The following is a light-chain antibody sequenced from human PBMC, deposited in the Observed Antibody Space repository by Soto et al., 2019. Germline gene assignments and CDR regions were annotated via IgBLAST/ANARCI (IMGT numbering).Light chain of an antibody. J-gene: IGKJ2*01. CDR1: QSVLYSSNNKNY. CDR3: QQYYSTLPYT. CDR2: WAS. V-gene: IGKV4-1*01. Sequence: DIVMTQSPDSLAVSLGERATINCKSSQSVLYSSNNKNYLAWYQQKPGQPPKLLIYWASTRESGVPDRFSGSGSGTDFTLTISSLQAEDVAVHYCQQYYSTLPYTFGQGTKLEIK.